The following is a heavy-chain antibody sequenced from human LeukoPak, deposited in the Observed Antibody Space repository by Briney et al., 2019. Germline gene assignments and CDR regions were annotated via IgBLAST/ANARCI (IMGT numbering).Heavy chain of an antibody. V-gene: IGHV3-48*02. D-gene: IGHD3-10*01. Sequence: GGSLRLSCAASGFTLSSYSMTWVRQAPGKGLEWVSYISSSSSTIYYADSVKGRFTISRDNAKNSLYLQMNSLRDEDTAVYYCAREDPKAMVRGVIDSHFDYWGQGTLVTVSS. CDR2: ISSSSSTI. CDR1: GFTLSSYS. J-gene: IGHJ4*02. CDR3: AREDPKAMVRGVIDSHFDY.